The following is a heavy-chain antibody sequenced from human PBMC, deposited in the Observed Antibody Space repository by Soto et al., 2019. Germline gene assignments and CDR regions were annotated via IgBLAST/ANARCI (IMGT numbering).Heavy chain of an antibody. CDR3: VKDDGGYPSTAPP. Sequence: EVQLLESGGGLVQPGGSLRLSCAASGITISNYPMSWVRQAPGKGLDWVSGISGSGDRTYYADSAKGRFSISKDISKNSLSLQLDSLGVEDTAVYFCVKDDGGYPSTAPPWGQGTPVTVSS. V-gene: IGHV3-23*01. J-gene: IGHJ5*02. CDR2: ISGSGDRT. D-gene: IGHD3-22*01. CDR1: GITISNYP.